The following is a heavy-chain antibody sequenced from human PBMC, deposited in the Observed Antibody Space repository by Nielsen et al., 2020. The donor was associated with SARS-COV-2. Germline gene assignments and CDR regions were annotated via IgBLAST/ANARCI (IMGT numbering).Heavy chain of an antibody. Sequence: GSLRLSCAASGFIFSDYNMNWIRQPPGKGLEWIGYINDSGSTNYSPSLKSRVTFSLDTSKNQFSLKLSSVTAADTAVYYCARHLRITIFGVVITGPFDYWGQGTLVTVSS. CDR2: INDSGST. CDR1: GFIFSDYN. CDR3: ARHLRITIFGVVITGPFDY. J-gene: IGHJ4*02. D-gene: IGHD3-3*01. V-gene: IGHV4-59*08.